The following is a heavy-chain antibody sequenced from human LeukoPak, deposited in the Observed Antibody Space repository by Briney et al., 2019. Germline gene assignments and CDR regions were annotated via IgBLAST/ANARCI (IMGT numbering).Heavy chain of an antibody. CDR1: GFTFSSYW. J-gene: IGHJ3*02. Sequence: TGGSLRLSCAASGFTFSSYWMHWVRQAPGKGLVWVSRINSDGSSTSYADSVKGRFTISRDNAKNTLYLQMNSLRAEDTAMYYCARADPYSSGWYVFGSHTHHDAFDIWGQGTMVTVSS. V-gene: IGHV3-74*01. CDR3: ARADPYSSGWYVFGSHTHHDAFDI. CDR2: INSDGSST. D-gene: IGHD6-19*01.